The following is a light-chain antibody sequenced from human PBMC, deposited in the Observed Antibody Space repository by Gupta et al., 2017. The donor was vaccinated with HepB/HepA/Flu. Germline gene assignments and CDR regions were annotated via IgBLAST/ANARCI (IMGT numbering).Light chain of an antibody. V-gene: IGKV4-1*01. J-gene: IGKJ3*01. CDR1: QTVLHTSNNKNF. CDR2: CAA. Sequence: DIVMTQSPDSLPGSLGGRATVNFKSSQTVLHTSNNKNFLAWYQQKPGQTPNLLMFCAATRESGVPARGSGSGSGTDGTRTSSSMQPEDGAVSYCQQYSSIPLSFGPGTKVELK. CDR3: QQYSSIPLS.